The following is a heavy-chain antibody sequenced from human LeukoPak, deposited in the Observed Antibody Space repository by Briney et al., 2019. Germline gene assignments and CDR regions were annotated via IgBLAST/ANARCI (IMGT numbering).Heavy chain of an antibody. CDR2: IYHRGST. CDR1: GGSISSGGYS. D-gene: IGHD3-22*01. V-gene: IGHV4-30-2*01. Sequence: PSETLSLICAVSGGSISSGGYSWSWIRQPPGKGLEWIGYIYHRGSTYYNPSLKSRVTISVDRSKNQFSLKLSSVTAADTAVYYCARGGYYYDSSGYYYPAPVDYWGQGTMVTVSS. CDR3: ARGGYYYDSSGYYYPAPVDY. J-gene: IGHJ4*02.